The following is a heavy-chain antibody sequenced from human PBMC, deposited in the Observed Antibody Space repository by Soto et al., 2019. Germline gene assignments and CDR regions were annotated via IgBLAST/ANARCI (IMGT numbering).Heavy chain of an antibody. J-gene: IGHJ4*02. CDR3: RVGVAD. CDR1: GFNISAYG. Sequence: QVQLVDSGGGVVQRGRSLRLSCAASGFNISAYGMHWVRQAPGTGLELVALLSFDASKKYYADSVKGRFTISRDTSRNTLYLQMNSLRVEDTAVYYCRVGVADWGQGTRVTVSS. D-gene: IGHD1-26*01. V-gene: IGHV3-30*03. CDR2: LSFDASKK.